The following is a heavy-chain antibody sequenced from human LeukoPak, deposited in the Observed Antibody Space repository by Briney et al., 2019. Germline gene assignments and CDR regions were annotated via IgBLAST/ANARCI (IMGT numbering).Heavy chain of an antibody. V-gene: IGHV3-30*02. CDR3: EGSAAAGTEYYFDY. Sequence: GGSLRLSCAASGFTFSSYGMHWVRQAPGKGLEWVAFIRYDGSNKYYADSVKGRFTISRDNSKNTLYLQMNSLRAEDTAVYYCEGSAAAGTEYYFDYWGQGTLVTVSS. J-gene: IGHJ4*02. CDR2: IRYDGSNK. D-gene: IGHD6-13*01. CDR1: GFTFSSYG.